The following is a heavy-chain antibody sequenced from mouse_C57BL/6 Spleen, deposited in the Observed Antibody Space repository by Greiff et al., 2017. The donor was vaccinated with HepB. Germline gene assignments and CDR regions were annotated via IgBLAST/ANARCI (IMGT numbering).Heavy chain of an antibody. Sequence: EVKVVESGGGLVQPGGSLSLSCAASGFTFTDYYMSWVRQPPGKALEWLGFIRNKANGYTTEYSASVKGRFTISRDNSQSILYLQMNAMRAEDSATYYGGRDSAGYREYAMDYWGKGTSVTVSS. CDR3: GRDSAGYREYAMDY. CDR1: GFTFTDYY. CDR2: IRNKANGYTT. J-gene: IGHJ4*01. D-gene: IGHD3-2*02. V-gene: IGHV7-3*01.